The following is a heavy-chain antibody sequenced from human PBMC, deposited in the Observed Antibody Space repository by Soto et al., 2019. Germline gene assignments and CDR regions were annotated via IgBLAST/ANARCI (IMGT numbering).Heavy chain of an antibody. J-gene: IGHJ4*02. CDR3: ARESEELTSNFDY. CDR2: ISSTTNYI. V-gene: IGHV3-21*06. D-gene: IGHD1-7*01. Sequence: GGSLRLSCAASGFTFTRYSMNWVRQAPGKGLEWVSSISSTTNYIYYGDSMKGRFTISRDNAKNSLYLEMNSLRAEDTAVYYCARESEELTSNFDYWGQGTLVTVSS. CDR1: GFTFTRYS.